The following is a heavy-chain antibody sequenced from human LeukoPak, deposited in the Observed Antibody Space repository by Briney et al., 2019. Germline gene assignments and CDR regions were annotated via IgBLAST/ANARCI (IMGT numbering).Heavy chain of an antibody. CDR1: GFXFSDYG. D-gene: IGHD3-3*01. J-gene: IGHJ4*02. CDR2: ISGGGGGT. V-gene: IGHV3-23*01. Sequence: PGGSLRLSCAASGFXFSDYGISWVRQAPGKGLEWVSGISGGGGGTYYADSVKGRFTISRDNSKNTLYLQMNSLRAEDTAIYYCAKRGSGYHDDYWGQGALATVSS. CDR3: AKRGSGYHDDY.